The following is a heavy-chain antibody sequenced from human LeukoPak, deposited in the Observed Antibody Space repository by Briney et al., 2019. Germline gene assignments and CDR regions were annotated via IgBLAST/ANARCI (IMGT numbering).Heavy chain of an antibody. CDR3: ASRRESFDY. Sequence: PGGSLRLSCAASGFTFSSYAMHWVRQAPGKGLEWVAVISYDGSNKYYADPVKGRFTISRDNSKNTLYLQMNSLRAEDTAVYYCASRRESFDYWGQGTLVTVSS. CDR1: GFTFSSYA. V-gene: IGHV3-30-3*01. CDR2: ISYDGSNK. J-gene: IGHJ4*02.